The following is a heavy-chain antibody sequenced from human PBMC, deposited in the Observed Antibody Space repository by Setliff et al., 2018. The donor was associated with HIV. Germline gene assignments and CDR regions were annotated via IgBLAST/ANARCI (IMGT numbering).Heavy chain of an antibody. J-gene: IGHJ4*02. V-gene: IGHV1-2*06. CDR3: ARIGSGSYPYDY. D-gene: IGHD3-10*01. CDR2: INSDSGGT. CDR1: GYTFTNYY. Sequence: ASVKVSCKASGYTFTNYYIHWVRQAPGQGLEWMGRINSDSGGTDLAQTFQDRVTMTRDTSITTAYMELSRLRSDDTAVYYCARIGSGSYPYDYWGQGTLVTVSS.